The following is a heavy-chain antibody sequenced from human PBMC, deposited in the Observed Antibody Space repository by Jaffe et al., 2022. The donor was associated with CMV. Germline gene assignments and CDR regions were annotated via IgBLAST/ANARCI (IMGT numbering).Heavy chain of an antibody. J-gene: IGHJ4*02. CDR2: IWYDGSNK. D-gene: IGHD2-15*01. V-gene: IGHV3-33*08. CDR1: GFTFSSYG. Sequence: QVQLVESGGGVVQPGRSLRLSCAASGFTFSSYGMHWVRQAPGKGLEWVAVIWYDGSNKYYADSVKGRFTISRDNSKNTLYLQMNSLRAEDTAVYYCARDSGGSYYDYWGQGTLVTVSS. CDR3: ARDSGGSYYDY.